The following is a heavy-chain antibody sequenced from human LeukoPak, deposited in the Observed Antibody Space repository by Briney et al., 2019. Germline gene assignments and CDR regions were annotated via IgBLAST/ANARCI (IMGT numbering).Heavy chain of an antibody. V-gene: IGHV3-49*03. CDR3: VKRRGDNGSPDY. D-gene: IGHD4-17*01. CDR1: GFTFGDYI. CDR2: IRRKAYGGTT. Sequence: GGSLRLSCTASGFTFGDYIMSWFRQAPGKGLEWVGFIRRKAYGGTTEYAASVKGRFTISRDDSKSIAYLQMNSLKTEDTAVYYCVKRRGDNGSPDYWGQGTLVTVSS. J-gene: IGHJ4*02.